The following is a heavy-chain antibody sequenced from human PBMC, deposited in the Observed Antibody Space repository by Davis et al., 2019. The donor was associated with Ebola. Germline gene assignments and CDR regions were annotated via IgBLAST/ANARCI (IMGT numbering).Heavy chain of an antibody. Sequence: GESLKISCEASEFTFSSYWMHWVRQAPGKGLVWVSRINSDGSRTEYADSVKGRFTISRDNAKNTLYLQMNSLRADDTAVYYCARGDPGGATFFDYWGQGTLVTVSS. V-gene: IGHV3-74*03. J-gene: IGHJ4*02. CDR3: ARGDPGGATFFDY. CDR2: INSDGSRT. CDR1: EFTFSSYW. D-gene: IGHD1-26*01.